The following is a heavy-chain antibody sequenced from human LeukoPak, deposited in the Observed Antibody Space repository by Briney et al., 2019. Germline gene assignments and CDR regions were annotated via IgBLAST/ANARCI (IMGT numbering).Heavy chain of an antibody. CDR3: ASGRIAAVLNY. CDR2: TYYRSKWYN. CDR1: GDSVSSNSAA. J-gene: IGHJ4*02. Sequence: SQTLSLTCAISGDSVSSNSAAWNCIRQSPSRGLECLGRTYYRSKWYNDYAVSVKSRITINPDTSKNQFSLQLNSVTPEDTAVYYCASGRIAAVLNYWGQGNLVTVSS. D-gene: IGHD6-13*01. V-gene: IGHV6-1*01.